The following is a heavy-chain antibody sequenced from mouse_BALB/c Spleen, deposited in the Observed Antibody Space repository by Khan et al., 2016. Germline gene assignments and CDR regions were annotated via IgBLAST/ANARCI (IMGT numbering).Heavy chain of an antibody. CDR2: ISDGGSYT. D-gene: IGHD2-3*01. CDR1: GFTFSDYY. J-gene: IGHJ2*01. Sequence: EVELVESGGGLVKPGGSLKLSCAASGFTFSDYYMYWVRQTPEKRLEWVATISDGGSYTYYPDSVKGRFTISRDNAKNNLYLQMSSLKSEDSAMYYCASYDGYSFVSWVQRTTLTVSS. CDR3: ASYDGYSFVS. V-gene: IGHV5-4*02.